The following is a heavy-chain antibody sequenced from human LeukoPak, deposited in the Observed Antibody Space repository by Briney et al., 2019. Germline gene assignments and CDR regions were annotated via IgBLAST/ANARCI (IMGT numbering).Heavy chain of an antibody. V-gene: IGHV3-48*03. Sequence: GGSLRLSCAASGFNFRSYEMSWVRQAPGKGLEWDSYISNTDETRTYADSVKGRFTISRDNAKNSLHLEMNSLRAEDTAVYYCAREIVSAVAGNFDYWGQGTLVTVSS. D-gene: IGHD6-19*01. CDR2: ISNTDETR. CDR1: GFNFRSYE. J-gene: IGHJ4*02. CDR3: AREIVSAVAGNFDY.